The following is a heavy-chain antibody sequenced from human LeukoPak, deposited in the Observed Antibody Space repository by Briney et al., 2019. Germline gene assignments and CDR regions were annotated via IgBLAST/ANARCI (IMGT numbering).Heavy chain of an antibody. J-gene: IGHJ4*02. V-gene: IGHV1-2*02. CDR2: INPNSGGT. Sequence: ASVKVSCKASGYTFTDYYMHWVRQAPGQGLEWMGWINPNSGGTNYAQKFQGRVTMTRDTSISTAYMELSRLRSDDTAVYYCARDLHYYDSSGYYSGYYFDYWGQGTLVTVSS. D-gene: IGHD3-22*01. CDR1: GYTFTDYY. CDR3: ARDLHYYDSSGYYSGYYFDY.